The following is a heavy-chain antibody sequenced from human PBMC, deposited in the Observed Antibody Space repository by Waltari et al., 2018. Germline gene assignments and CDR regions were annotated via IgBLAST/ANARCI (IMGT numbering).Heavy chain of an antibody. J-gene: IGHJ5*02. Sequence: QVQLQESGPGLVKPSGTLSLTCAVSGGSISSSNWCSWVRQPPGKGLEWIGEIYHSGCTNYNPSLKSRVTISVDKSKNQFSLKLSSVTAADTAVYYCARGGKGPAAGHLFDPWGQGTLVTVSS. D-gene: IGHD2-2*01. CDR1: GGSISSSNW. CDR3: ARGGKGPAAGHLFDP. CDR2: IYHSGCT. V-gene: IGHV4-4*02.